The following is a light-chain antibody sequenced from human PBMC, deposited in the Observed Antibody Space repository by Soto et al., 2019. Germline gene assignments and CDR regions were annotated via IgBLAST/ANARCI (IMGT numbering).Light chain of an antibody. CDR1: QTISSW. Sequence: DIQMTQSPSTLSVSVGDGVTITCRASQTISSWLAWYQQKAEKAPKLLIYKASTLKSGVPSRFSGSGSGTEFTLTISSLQPDDFATYYCQHYNSYSEAFGQGTKVDIK. CDR2: KAS. J-gene: IGKJ1*01. V-gene: IGKV1-5*03. CDR3: QHYNSYSEA.